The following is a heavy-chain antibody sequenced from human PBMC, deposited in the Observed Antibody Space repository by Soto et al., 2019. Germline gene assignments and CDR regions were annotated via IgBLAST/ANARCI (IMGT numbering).Heavy chain of an antibody. CDR1: GYTFTSYA. CDR2: INAGNGNT. Sequence: ASVKVSCKASGYTFTSYAMHWVRQAPGQRLEWMGWINAGNGNTKYSQKFQGRVTITRDTSASTAYMELSSLRSEDTAVYYCARDDIAVAGMVDYWGQGTLVTVSS. CDR3: ARDDIAVAGMVDY. J-gene: IGHJ4*02. V-gene: IGHV1-3*01. D-gene: IGHD6-19*01.